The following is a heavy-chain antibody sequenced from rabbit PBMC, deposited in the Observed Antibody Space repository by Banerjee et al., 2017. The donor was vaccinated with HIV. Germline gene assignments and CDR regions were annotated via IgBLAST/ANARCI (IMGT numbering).Heavy chain of an antibody. CDR3: ARYYTGYGAYVSSSDYPDWLDL. J-gene: IGHJ5*01. Sequence: QQLVESGGGLVKPGASLTLTCKASGFSFSSGYDMCWVRQAPGKGLEWIGCIYTGSSGNTYCATWAKGRFTISKTSSTTVTLQMTSLTAADTATYFCARYYTGYGAYVSSSDYPDWLDLWGQGTLVT. D-gene: IGHD8-1*01. CDR2: IYTGSSGNT. V-gene: IGHV1S40*01. CDR1: GFSFSSGYD.